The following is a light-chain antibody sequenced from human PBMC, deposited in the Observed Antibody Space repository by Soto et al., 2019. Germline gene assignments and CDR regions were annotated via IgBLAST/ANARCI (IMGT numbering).Light chain of an antibody. Sequence: QSALTQPPSASGAPGQSVTISCTGTSSDIGAYNYVSWYQQHPGKVPKLIIHEVTRRTSGVPDRFSASKSGNTASLTVSGLQAEGEGDYYCSSHGGADNFYVFGTGTKVTV. J-gene: IGLJ1*01. V-gene: IGLV2-8*01. CDR1: SSDIGAYNY. CDR3: SSHGGADNFYV. CDR2: EVT.